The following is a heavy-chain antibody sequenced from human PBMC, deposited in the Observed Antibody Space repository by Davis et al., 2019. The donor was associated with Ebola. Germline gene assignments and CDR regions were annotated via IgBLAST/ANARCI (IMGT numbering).Heavy chain of an antibody. CDR2: IFGDRT. CDR1: GFTFNNYA. V-gene: IGHV3-23*01. CDR3: AKARTTATTYNWDLDL. Sequence: GESLKISCAASGFTFNNYAMTWVRQAPGKGLDWVSGIFGDRTFYVDSVKGRFTISRDTSKNTLYLQMNSLRAEDTAEYFCAKARTTATTYNWDLDLWGRGTLVTVSS. D-gene: IGHD4-17*01. J-gene: IGHJ2*01.